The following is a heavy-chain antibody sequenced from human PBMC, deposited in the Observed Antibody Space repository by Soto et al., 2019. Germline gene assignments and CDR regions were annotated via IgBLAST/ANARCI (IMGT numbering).Heavy chain of an antibody. CDR3: ARSIVVVTALDY. Sequence: EASVKLSCKASGYTFTSYAMHWVRQAPGQRLEWMGWINAGNGNTKYSQKFQGRVTITRDTSASTAYMELNSLRSEDTAVYYCARSIVVVTALDYWGQGTLVTVSS. D-gene: IGHD2-21*02. CDR2: INAGNGNT. CDR1: GYTFTSYA. J-gene: IGHJ4*02. V-gene: IGHV1-3*01.